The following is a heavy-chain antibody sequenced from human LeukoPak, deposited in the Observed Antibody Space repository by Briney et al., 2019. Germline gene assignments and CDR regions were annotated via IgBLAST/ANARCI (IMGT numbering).Heavy chain of an antibody. CDR3: AKPPKALLWFGEFDY. V-gene: IGHV3-23*01. CDR2: ISGSGGST. J-gene: IGHJ4*02. Sequence: GGSLRLSCAASGFTFSSYAMSWVRQAPGKGLEWVSAISGSGGSTYYADSVKGRFTISRDNSKNTLYLQMNSLRAEDTAVYYCAKPPKALLWFGEFDYWGQGTLVTVSS. D-gene: IGHD3-10*01. CDR1: GFTFSSYA.